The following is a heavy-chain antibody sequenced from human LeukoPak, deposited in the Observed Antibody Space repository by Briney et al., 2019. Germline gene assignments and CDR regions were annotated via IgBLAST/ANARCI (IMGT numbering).Heavy chain of an antibody. D-gene: IGHD5-18*01. CDR3: ARGADTAMASPSGY. CDR1: GFTFSSYS. J-gene: IGHJ4*02. V-gene: IGHV3-48*04. Sequence: GGSLRLSCAVSGFTFSSYSMNWVRRAPGKGLEWVSYISSSSSTIYYADSVKGRFTISRDNAKNSLYLQMNSLRAEDTAVYYCARGADTAMASPSGYWGQGTLVTVSS. CDR2: ISSSSSTI.